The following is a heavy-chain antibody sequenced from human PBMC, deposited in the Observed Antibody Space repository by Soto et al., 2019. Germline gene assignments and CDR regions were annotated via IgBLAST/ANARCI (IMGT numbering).Heavy chain of an antibody. V-gene: IGHV4-39*01. Sequence: QLQLQESGPGLVKPSETLSLTCTVSGGSISSSSYYWGWIRQPPGKGLEWIGSIYYSGSTYYNPSLKRRVTISVDTSNNQFSLKLSSVTAADTAVYYCARTPPPGEGYNYDYWGQGTLVTVSS. CDR3: ARTPPPGEGYNYDY. CDR2: IYYSGST. D-gene: IGHD5-12*01. J-gene: IGHJ4*02. CDR1: GGSISSSSYY.